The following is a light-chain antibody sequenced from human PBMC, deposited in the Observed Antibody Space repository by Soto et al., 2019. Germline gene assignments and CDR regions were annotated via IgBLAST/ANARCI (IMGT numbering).Light chain of an antibody. J-gene: IGLJ2*01. CDR3: AAWDDSLNGPL. CDR1: SSNIGSNT. CDR2: SNN. Sequence: QSVLTQPPSASGTPGQRVTISCSGSSSNIGSNTVNWYQQLPGTAPKLRIYSNNQRPSGVPDRFSGSKSGTSASLAISGLQSEDEADYYCAAWDDSLNGPLFGGGTQLTVL. V-gene: IGLV1-44*01.